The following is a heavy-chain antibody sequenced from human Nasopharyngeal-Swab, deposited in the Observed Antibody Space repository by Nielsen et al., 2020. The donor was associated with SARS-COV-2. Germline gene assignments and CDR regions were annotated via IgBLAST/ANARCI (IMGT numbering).Heavy chain of an antibody. D-gene: IGHD2-2*01. Sequence: GESLKISCAASGFTFSTFAMSWVRQVPGKGLEWVSAISGSGDNTFYADSVKGRFTISRDNSKNTLFLQMTGLGGDDTAVYYCARYCTSSTCSSYSYYGMDVWGQGTSVTVSS. J-gene: IGHJ6*02. CDR3: ARYCTSSTCSSYSYYGMDV. CDR1: GFTFSTFA. V-gene: IGHV3-23*01. CDR2: ISGSGDNT.